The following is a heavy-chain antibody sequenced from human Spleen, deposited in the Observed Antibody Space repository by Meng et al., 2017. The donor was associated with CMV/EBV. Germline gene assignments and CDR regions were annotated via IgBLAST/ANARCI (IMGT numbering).Heavy chain of an antibody. CDR2: ISAYNGNT. V-gene: IGHV1-18*01. D-gene: IGHD4/OR15-4a*01. CDR1: GYTFTSYD. J-gene: IGHJ6*02. Sequence: ASVKVSCKASGYTFTSYDINWVRQATGQGLEWMGWISAYNGNTNYAQKLQGRVNMTTDTSTSTAYMELRSLRSDDTAVYYCARDEYGYGMDVWGQGTTVTVSS. CDR3: ARDEYGYGMDV.